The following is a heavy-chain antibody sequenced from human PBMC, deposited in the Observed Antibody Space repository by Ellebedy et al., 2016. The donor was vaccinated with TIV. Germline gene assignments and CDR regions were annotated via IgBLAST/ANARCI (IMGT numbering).Heavy chain of an antibody. J-gene: IGHJ4*02. CDR3: ARDYWGSYEN. CDR1: GYTFPDYR. Sequence: AASVTVSCKASGYTFPDYRLDWLREAPGHGLEWMGWINPNGGGIHYVQKFQGRVTMTGDTSISTAYLELSRLTSDDTAVYYCARDYWGSYENWGQGTLVTVSS. V-gene: IGHV1-2*02. D-gene: IGHD1-26*01. CDR2: INPNGGGI.